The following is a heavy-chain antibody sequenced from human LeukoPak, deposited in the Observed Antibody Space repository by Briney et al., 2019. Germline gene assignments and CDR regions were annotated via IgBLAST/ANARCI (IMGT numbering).Heavy chain of an antibody. V-gene: IGHV4-30-2*01. D-gene: IGHD4-17*01. CDR1: GGSISSGGYS. J-gene: IGHJ4*02. Sequence: SETLSLTCAVSGGSISSGGYSWSWIRQPPGKGLEWIGYIYHSGSTYYNPSLKSRVTISVDRSKNQFSLKLSSVTAADTAVYYCARGKEWGYGDYGDFDYWGQGTLVTVSS. CDR2: IYHSGST. CDR3: ARGKEWGYGDYGDFDY.